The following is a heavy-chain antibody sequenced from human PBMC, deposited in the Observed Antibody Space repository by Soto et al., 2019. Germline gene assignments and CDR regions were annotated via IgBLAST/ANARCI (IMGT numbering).Heavy chain of an antibody. V-gene: IGHV4-30-4*01. CDR1: GASISSDDYY. CDR2: IYYSGRT. CDR3: ARQAVAAAGHGGYFQH. Sequence: QVQLQESGPGLVKPSQTLSLTCTVSGASISSDDYYWSWIRQPPGKGLEYFGYIYYSGRTYYNPSLRSRVTISGDTSKDQFSLKLSSVTAADTAVYYCARQAVAAAGHGGYFQHWGQGTLVIVSS. D-gene: IGHD6-13*01. J-gene: IGHJ1*01.